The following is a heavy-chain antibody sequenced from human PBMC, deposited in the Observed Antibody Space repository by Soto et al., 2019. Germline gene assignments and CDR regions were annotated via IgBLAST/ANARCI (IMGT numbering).Heavy chain of an antibody. CDR2: IIPILGTA. V-gene: IGHV1-69*11. CDR3: VLRGVAEDYYYYYGMDV. J-gene: IGHJ6*02. CDR1: GGTFSSYA. Sequence: QVQLVQSGAEVKKPGSSVKVSCKASGGTFSSYAISWVRQAPGQGLEWMGGIIPILGTANYAQKFQGRVTITADESTSTAYMELSSLRSEDTAVYYCVLRGVAEDYYYYYGMDVWGQGTTVTVSS. D-gene: IGHD4-17*01.